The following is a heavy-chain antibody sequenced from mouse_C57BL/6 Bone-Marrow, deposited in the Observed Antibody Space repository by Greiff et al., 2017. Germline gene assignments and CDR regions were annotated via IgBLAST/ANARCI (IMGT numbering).Heavy chain of an antibody. CDR2: IHPNSGST. V-gene: IGHV1-64*01. Sequence: VQLLQPGAELVKPGASVKFSCKASGYTFTSYWMHWVKQRPGQGLEWIGMIHPNSGSTNYNEKVKSKVTLTLDNSSSTAYMQLSRLTSEDSAVYYCTRGGFAYWGQGTPVTVSA. CDR3: TRGGFAY. CDR1: GYTFTSYW. J-gene: IGHJ3*01.